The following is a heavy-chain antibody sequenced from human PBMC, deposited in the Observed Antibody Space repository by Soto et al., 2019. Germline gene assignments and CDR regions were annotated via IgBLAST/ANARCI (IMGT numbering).Heavy chain of an antibody. J-gene: IGHJ4*02. CDR3: ARRRVSPRTLDY. Sequence: GESLKISCKGSGYNFAGYWIAWVRQMPGKGLGLMGIIYPSDSDTRYRPFFQGQVTISADKSISSAYLQWTSLRASDTAMYYCARRRVSPRTLDYLGQGPPVTVSS. D-gene: IGHD3-3*01. CDR1: GYNFAGYW. V-gene: IGHV5-51*01. CDR2: IYPSDSDT.